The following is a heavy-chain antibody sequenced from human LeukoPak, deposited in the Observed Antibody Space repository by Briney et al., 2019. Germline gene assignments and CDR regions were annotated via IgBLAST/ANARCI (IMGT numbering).Heavy chain of an antibody. CDR1: GYTFTSYA. CDR3: ARGIYYYDSSGYYAPFYFDY. Sequence: ASVKVSCKASGYTFTSYAMHWVRQAPGQGLEWMGWINPNSGGTNYAQKFQGRVTMTRDTSISTAYMELSRLRSDDTAVYYCARGIYYYDSSGYYAPFYFDYWGQGTLVTVSS. J-gene: IGHJ4*02. V-gene: IGHV1-2*02. CDR2: INPNSGGT. D-gene: IGHD3-22*01.